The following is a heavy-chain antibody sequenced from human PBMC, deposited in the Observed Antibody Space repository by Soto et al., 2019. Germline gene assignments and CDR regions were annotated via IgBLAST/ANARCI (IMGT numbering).Heavy chain of an antibody. D-gene: IGHD1-26*01. CDR2: IYYSGST. J-gene: IGHJ5*02. CDR3: ALVTGAGVDLRFDP. V-gene: IGHV4-59*12. Sequence: DAVSLTGARCGGSISSYCWSWIRQKPGKGLEWIGYIYYSGSTNYNPSLKSRVTISVDTSKNQFSLTLSSVTAADTAVYYCALVTGAGVDLRFDPWGQGTLVTVSS. CDR1: GGSISSYC.